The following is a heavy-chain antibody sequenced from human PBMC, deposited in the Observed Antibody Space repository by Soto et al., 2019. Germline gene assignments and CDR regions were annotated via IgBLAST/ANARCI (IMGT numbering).Heavy chain of an antibody. D-gene: IGHD6-19*01. CDR2: ISASGDNA. CDR3: AKYFVAGTRGYFDS. Sequence: GGSLRISCTASGFIFSSYAMSWVRQSPGKGLDWVSAISASGDNAYYADSVKGRFTISRDRSKSLYLQMKSLRAEDTAIYYCAKYFVAGTRGYFDSWGQGTLVTVSS. J-gene: IGHJ4*02. CDR1: GFIFSSYA. V-gene: IGHV3-23*01.